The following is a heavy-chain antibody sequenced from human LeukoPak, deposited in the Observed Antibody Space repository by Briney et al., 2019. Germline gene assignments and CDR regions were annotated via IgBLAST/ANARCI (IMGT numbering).Heavy chain of an antibody. CDR2: IYYSGST. V-gene: IGHV4-59*11. CDR1: GGSISSHY. CDR3: ARELRENWFDP. D-gene: IGHD3-16*01. Sequence: SETLPLTCTVSGGSISSHYWSWIRQPPGKGLEWIGYIYYSGSTNYNPSLKSRVTISVDTSKNQFSLKLSSVTAADTAVYYCARELRENWFDPWGQGTLVTVPS. J-gene: IGHJ5*02.